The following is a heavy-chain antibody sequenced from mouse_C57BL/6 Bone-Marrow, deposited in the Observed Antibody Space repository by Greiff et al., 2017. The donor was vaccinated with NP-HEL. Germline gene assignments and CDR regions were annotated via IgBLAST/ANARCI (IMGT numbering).Heavy chain of an antibody. CDR3: ARYRASTRTRAMDY. J-gene: IGHJ4*01. D-gene: IGHD4-1*02. CDR1: GYTFTSYW. V-gene: IGHV1-7*01. Sequence: VQLVESGAELAKPGASVKLSCKASGYTFTSYWMHWVKQRPGQGLEWIGYINPSSGYTKYNQKFKDKAPLTADKSSSTAYMQLSSLTYEDSAVYYCARYRASTRTRAMDYWGQGTSVTVSS. CDR2: INPSSGYT.